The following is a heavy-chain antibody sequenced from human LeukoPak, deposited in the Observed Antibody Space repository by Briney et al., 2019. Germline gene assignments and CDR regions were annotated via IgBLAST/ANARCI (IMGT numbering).Heavy chain of an antibody. CDR2: ITGSGGSA. J-gene: IGHJ5*02. CDR3: AKDFGVVTSFVAVP. Sequence: GGSLRLSCAASGFTFSSYAMNWVRQAPGKGLEWVSGITGSGGSAYYPDSVKGRFTISRDNSKNTLYLQMNSLRAEDTAVYYCAKDFGVVTSFVAVPWGQGTLVTVSS. CDR1: GFTFSSYA. V-gene: IGHV3-23*01. D-gene: IGHD2-21*02.